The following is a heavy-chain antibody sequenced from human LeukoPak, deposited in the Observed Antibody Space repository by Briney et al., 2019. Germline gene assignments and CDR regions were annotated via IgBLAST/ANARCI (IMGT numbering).Heavy chain of an antibody. D-gene: IGHD6-19*01. CDR1: GGSFSGYY. CDR2: ISHSGST. CDR3: ARGRGSSGWYRSSPERFFDY. Sequence: SSETLSLTCAVYGGSFSGYYWSWIRQPPGKGLEWIGEISHSGSTNYNPSLKSRVTISVDTSKNQFSLKLSSVTAADTAVYYCARGRGSSGWYRSSPERFFDYWGQGTLVTVSS. J-gene: IGHJ4*02. V-gene: IGHV4-34*01.